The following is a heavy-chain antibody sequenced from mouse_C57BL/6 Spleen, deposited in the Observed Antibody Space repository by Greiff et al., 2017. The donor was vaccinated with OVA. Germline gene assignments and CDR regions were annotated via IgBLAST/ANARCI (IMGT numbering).Heavy chain of an antibody. V-gene: IGHV10-1*01. CDR3: VSGGRGLAY. CDR1: GFSFNTYA. Sequence: EVQLVESGGGLVQPKGSLKLSCAASGFSFNTYAMNWVRQAPGKGLEWVARIRSKSNNYATSSADSVKDSFTISRDDSASWLYLQMNNLKTEYTAMYDCVSGGRGLAYGGQGTLVTVSA. D-gene: IGHD3-3*01. J-gene: IGHJ3*01. CDR2: IRSKSNNYAT.